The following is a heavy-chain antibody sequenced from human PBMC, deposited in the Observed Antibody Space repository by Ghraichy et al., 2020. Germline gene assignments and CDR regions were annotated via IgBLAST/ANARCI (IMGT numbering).Heavy chain of an antibody. V-gene: IGHV1-2*02. D-gene: IGHD1/OR15-1a*01. CDR2: INPNSGAT. J-gene: IGHJ6*02. CDR3: ARTTGTTSYYNYGMDV. Sequence: ASVKVSCKSSGYTFTNFYIQWVRQAPGQGLEWMGWINPNSGATHSAQRFQGRVTMTRVTSISTAYMELSSLNSDDTAVYYCARTTGTTSYYNYGMDVWGQGTTVTVSS. CDR1: GYTFTNFY.